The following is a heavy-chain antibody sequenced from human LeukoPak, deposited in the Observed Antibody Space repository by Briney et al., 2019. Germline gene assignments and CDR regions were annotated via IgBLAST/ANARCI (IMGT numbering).Heavy chain of an antibody. CDR1: GFTFSSYE. J-gene: IGHJ4*02. D-gene: IGHD5-18*01. CDR2: ISSSGSTI. CDR3: ARDSHYSYGPFFDY. Sequence: PGGSLRLSCAASGFTFSSYEMNWVRQAPGKGLEWVSYISSSGSTIYYADSVKGRFTISRDNAKNSLYLQMNSLSAEDTAVYYCARDSHYSYGPFFDYWGQGTLVTVSS. V-gene: IGHV3-48*03.